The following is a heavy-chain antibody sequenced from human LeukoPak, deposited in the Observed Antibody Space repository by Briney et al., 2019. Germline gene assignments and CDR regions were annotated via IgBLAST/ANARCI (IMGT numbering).Heavy chain of an antibody. D-gene: IGHD6-6*01. CDR3: ARDMIAARPNWFDP. J-gene: IGHJ5*02. CDR1: GYSFTTYG. V-gene: IGHV1-18*01. Sequence: GASVKVSCKASGYSFTTYGISWVRQAPGQGLEWMGWISAYNGNTNYAQKLQGRVTMTTDTSTSTAYMELRSLRYDDTAVYYCARDMIAARPNWFDPWGQGTLVTASS. CDR2: ISAYNGNT.